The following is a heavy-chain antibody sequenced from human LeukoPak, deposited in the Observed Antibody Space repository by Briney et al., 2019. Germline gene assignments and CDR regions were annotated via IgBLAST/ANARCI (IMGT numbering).Heavy chain of an antibody. CDR2: IIPILGIA. CDR3: TRSSLPLLRFLEWPSYGMDV. Sequence: GASVKVSCKASGGTFSSYAISWVRQAPGQGREWVGRIIPILGIANYAQKFQGRVTITADKSTSTAYMELSSLRSEDTAVYYCTRSSLPLLRFLEWPSYGMDVWGQGTTVTVSS. V-gene: IGHV1-69*04. CDR1: GGTFSSYA. J-gene: IGHJ6*02. D-gene: IGHD3-3*01.